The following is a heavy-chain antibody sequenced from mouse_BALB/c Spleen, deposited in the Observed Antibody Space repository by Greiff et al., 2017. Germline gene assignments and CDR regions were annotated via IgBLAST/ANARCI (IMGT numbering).Heavy chain of an antibody. J-gene: IGHJ3*01. Sequence: VMLVESGPELVKPGASVKMSCKASGYTFTDYVISWVKQRTGQGLEWIGEIYPGSGSTYYNEKFKGKATLTADKSSNTAYMQLSSLTSEDSAVYFCASLTDFAYWGQGTLVTVSA. CDR3: ASLTDFAY. CDR2: IYPGSGST. D-gene: IGHD4-1*01. CDR1: GYTFTDYV. V-gene: IGHV1-77*01.